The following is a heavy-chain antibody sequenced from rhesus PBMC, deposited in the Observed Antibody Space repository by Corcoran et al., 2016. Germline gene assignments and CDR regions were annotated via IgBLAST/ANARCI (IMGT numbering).Heavy chain of an antibody. J-gene: IGHJ5-1*01. CDR2: INHVGEPT. Sequence: EVQLAESGGGLAKPGGSLRLACAASGFTFTRYWMNWVRHAPGKGPEWVSAINHVGEPTSYADTGKGRFTISRDNSKNTLSLQMNSLRAEDTAVYYCARDGLGLWGPGVLVTVSS. CDR1: GFTFTRYW. D-gene: IGHD2-2*01. V-gene: IGHV3S25*01. CDR3: ARDGLGL.